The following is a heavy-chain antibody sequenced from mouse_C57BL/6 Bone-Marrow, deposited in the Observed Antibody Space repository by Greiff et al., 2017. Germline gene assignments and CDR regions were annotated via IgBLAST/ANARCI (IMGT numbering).Heavy chain of an antibody. CDR2: IHPSDSAT. V-gene: IGHV1-74*01. D-gene: IGHD1-1*01. CDR3: AIRRLLRCGYYFDY. Sequence: QVQLQQPGAELVKPGASVKVSCKASGYTFTSYWMHWVKQRPGQGLEWIGRIHPSDSATNYNQKFKGKGTLTVDKSYSTTYMQLSSLTSEDYAVYYCAIRRLLRCGYYFDYWGQGTTLTVSS. CDR1: GYTFTSYW. J-gene: IGHJ2*01.